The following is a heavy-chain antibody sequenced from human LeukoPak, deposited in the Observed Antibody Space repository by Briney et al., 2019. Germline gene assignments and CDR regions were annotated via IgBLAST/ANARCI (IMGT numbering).Heavy chain of an antibody. CDR3: LKHCDPPPSGRYLDN. CDR1: GCAISSYY. CDR2: IYYSGST. D-gene: IGHD3-10*01. Sequence: SETLSLTCTVCGCAISSYYGMWLGQPPGKGLEWIGYIYYSGSTNYNPSLKSRVTMSIDTSKSQFSLNLSSVTAADTDVYYWLKHCDPPPSGRYLDNWGQGTLVTVSS. J-gene: IGHJ4*02. V-gene: IGHV4-59*01.